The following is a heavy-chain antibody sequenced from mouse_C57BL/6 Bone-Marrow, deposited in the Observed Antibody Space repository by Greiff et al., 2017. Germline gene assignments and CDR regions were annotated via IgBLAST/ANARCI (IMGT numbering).Heavy chain of an antibody. V-gene: IGHV1-50*01. CDR3: AREVATPGAFAY. J-gene: IGHJ3*01. Sequence: QVQLQQSGAELVKPGASVKLSCKASGYTFTSYWMQWVKQRPGQGLEWIGEIDPSDSYTNYNQKFKGKATLTVDTSSSTAYMQLSSLTSEDSAVYYCAREVATPGAFAYWGQGTLVTVSA. D-gene: IGHD1-1*01. CDR1: GYTFTSYW. CDR2: IDPSDSYT.